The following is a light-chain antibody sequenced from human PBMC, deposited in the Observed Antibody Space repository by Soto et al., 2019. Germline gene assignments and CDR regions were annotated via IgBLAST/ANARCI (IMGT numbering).Light chain of an antibody. Sequence: IQLTQSPSSLSASVGHRVTITCRASQGISSYLAWYQQKPGKAPKLLIYAASTLQSGVPSRFSGSGSGTDFTRTISSLQPEDFATYYCQQLNSYPLTFGGGTKVEIK. CDR1: QGISSY. J-gene: IGKJ4*01. CDR2: AAS. V-gene: IGKV1-9*01. CDR3: QQLNSYPLT.